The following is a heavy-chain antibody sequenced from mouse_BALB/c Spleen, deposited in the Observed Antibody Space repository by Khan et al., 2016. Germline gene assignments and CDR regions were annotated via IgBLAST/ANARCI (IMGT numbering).Heavy chain of an antibody. CDR3: ARGYGYAAIDY. D-gene: IGHD1-2*01. CDR1: GYAFSSSW. V-gene: IGHV1-82*01. CDR2: IYPGDGDT. J-gene: IGHJ4*01. Sequence: QVQLQQSGPELVKPGASVKISCKASGYAFSSSWMNWVKQRPGQGLEWIGRIYPGDGDTNYNGKFKGKATLTADKSSSTAYMQRSSLTSVDSAVXFCARGYGYAAIDYWGQGTSVTVSA.